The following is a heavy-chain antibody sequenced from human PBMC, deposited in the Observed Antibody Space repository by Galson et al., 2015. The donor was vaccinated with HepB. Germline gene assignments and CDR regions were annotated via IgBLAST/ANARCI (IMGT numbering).Heavy chain of an antibody. V-gene: IGHV7-4-1*02. J-gene: IGHJ4*02. D-gene: IGHD3-3*01. Sequence: SVKVSCKASGYTFTSYAMNWVRQAPGRGLEWMGWINTNTGNPTYAQGFTGRFVFSLDTSVSTAYLQISSLKAEDTAVYYCAGSNHYDFWSGYPYYFDYWGQGTLVTVSS. CDR2: INTNTGNP. CDR3: AGSNHYDFWSGYPYYFDY. CDR1: GYTFTSYA.